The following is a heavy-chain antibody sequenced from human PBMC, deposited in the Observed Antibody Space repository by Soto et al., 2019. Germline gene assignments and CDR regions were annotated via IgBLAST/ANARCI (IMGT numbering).Heavy chain of an antibody. CDR3: VRQGIGSLHGLVDV. CDR2: VYNTGGT. V-gene: IGHV4-59*08. Sequence: QVQLQQSGPGLVKPSETLSLTCTVSSGPSSSHNWGWIRQSPGRGLEWIGYVYNTGGTSYNPSLKSRVPISADTSANHISLTLSCVTAADTAIYYCVRQGIGSLHGLVDVWGQGTTVSVSS. D-gene: IGHD1-26*01. J-gene: IGHJ6*02. CDR1: SGPSSSHN.